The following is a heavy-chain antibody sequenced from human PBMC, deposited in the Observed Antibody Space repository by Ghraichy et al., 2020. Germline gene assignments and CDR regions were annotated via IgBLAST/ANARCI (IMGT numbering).Heavy chain of an antibody. V-gene: IGHV4-38-2*02. CDR3: ARDPAYYDILTGYWAGWFDP. J-gene: IGHJ5*02. Sequence: SETLSLTCTVSGYSISSGYYWGWIRQPPGKGLEWIGSIYHSGSTYYNPSLKSRVTISVDTSKNQFSLKLSSVTAADTAVYYCARDPAYYDILTGYWAGWFDPWGQGTLVTVSS. CDR1: GYSISSGYY. D-gene: IGHD3-9*01. CDR2: IYHSGST.